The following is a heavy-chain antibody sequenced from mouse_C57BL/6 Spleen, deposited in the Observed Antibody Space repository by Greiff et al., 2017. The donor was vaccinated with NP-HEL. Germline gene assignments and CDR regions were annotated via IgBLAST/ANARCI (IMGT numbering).Heavy chain of an antibody. CDR1: GYTFTSYW. J-gene: IGHJ3*01. Sequence: QVQLQQPGAELVMPGASVKLSCKASGYTFTSYWMHWVKQRPGQGLEWIGEIDPSDSYTNYNQKFKGKSTLTVDKSSSTAYMQLSSLTSEDSAVYYCARSGYYGSSHEPPWFAYWGQGTLVTVSA. CDR3: ARSGYYGSSHEPPWFAY. V-gene: IGHV1-69*01. CDR2: IDPSDSYT. D-gene: IGHD1-1*01.